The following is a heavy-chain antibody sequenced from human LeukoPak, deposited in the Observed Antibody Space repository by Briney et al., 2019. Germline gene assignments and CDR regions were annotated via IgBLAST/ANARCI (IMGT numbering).Heavy chain of an antibody. D-gene: IGHD3-22*01. CDR2: ISHTFDI. V-gene: IGHV3-48*03. J-gene: IGHJ4*02. Sequence: PGGSLRLSCSSSGFTFSSFEMNWVRQAPGKGLEWISHISHTFDIKYADSVKGRFTISRDNAKSSQFLQMTSLRAEDTAVYYCARSSGSYRPFDSWGQGTLVTVSS. CDR1: GFTFSSFE. CDR3: ARSSGSYRPFDS.